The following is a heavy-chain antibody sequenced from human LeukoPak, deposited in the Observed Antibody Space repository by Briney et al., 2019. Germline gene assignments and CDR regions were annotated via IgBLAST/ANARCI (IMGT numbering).Heavy chain of an antibody. CDR2: ISGSGGST. CDR3: AKDVGFGELLLDAFDI. V-gene: IGHV3-23*01. J-gene: IGHJ3*02. CDR1: GFTFSSYG. D-gene: IGHD3-10*01. Sequence: GGSLRLSCAASGFTFSSYGMSWVRQAPGKGLEWVSAISGSGGSTYYADSVKGRFTISRDNSKNTLYLQMNSLRAEDTAVYYCAKDVGFGELLLDAFDIWGQGTMVTVSS.